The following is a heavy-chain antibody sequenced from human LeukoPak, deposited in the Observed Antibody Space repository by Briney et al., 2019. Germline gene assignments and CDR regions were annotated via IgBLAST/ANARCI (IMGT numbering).Heavy chain of an antibody. V-gene: IGHV4-59*01. Sequence: SETLSLTCTVSGGSISSYYWSWIRQPPGKGLEWIGYIYYSGSTNYNPSLKSRVTISVDTSKNQFSLKLSSVTAADTAVYYCARDQYYDVSTYYEIDYWGQGTLVTVSS. J-gene: IGHJ4*02. CDR2: IYYSGST. CDR3: ARDQYYDVSTYYEIDY. D-gene: IGHD3-22*01. CDR1: GGSISSYY.